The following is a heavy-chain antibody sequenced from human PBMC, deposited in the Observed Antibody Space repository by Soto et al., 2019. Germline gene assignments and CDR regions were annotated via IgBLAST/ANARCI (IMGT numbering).Heavy chain of an antibody. CDR1: GYTFTSYD. CDR3: ARGREYSSRQIYTRGYYYMDV. D-gene: IGHD6-6*01. V-gene: IGHV1-8*01. J-gene: IGHJ6*03. Sequence: GASVKVSCKASGYTFTSYDINWVRQATGQGLEWMGWMNPNSGNTGYAQKLQGRVTMTRNTSISTAYMELSSLRSEDTAVYYCARGREYSSRQIYTRGYYYMDVWGKGTTVTVSS. CDR2: MNPNSGNT.